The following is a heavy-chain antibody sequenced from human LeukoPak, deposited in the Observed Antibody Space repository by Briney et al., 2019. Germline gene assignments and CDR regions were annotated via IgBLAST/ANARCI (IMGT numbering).Heavy chain of an antibody. CDR2: IYTSGST. CDR1: GGSISSYY. Sequence: PSVTLSLTCTVSGGSISSYYWSWIRQPAGKGLEWIGRIYTSGSTNYNPSLKSRVTMSVDTSKNQFSLKLSSVTAADTAVYYCAREGLRVTIFGVAQYGMDVWGQGTTVTVSS. V-gene: IGHV4-4*07. CDR3: AREGLRVTIFGVAQYGMDV. J-gene: IGHJ6*02. D-gene: IGHD3-3*01.